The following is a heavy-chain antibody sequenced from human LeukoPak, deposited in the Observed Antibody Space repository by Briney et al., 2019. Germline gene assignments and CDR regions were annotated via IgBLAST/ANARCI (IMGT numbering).Heavy chain of an antibody. D-gene: IGHD3-3*01. CDR3: ATEIFGVVIGRLAYDI. J-gene: IGHJ3*02. CDR1: GYTLTELS. CDR2: FEPEDGET. Sequence: GASVKVSCKVSGYTLTELSMHWVRQAPGKGLEWMGGFEPEDGETFYAQKLQGRVTMTEDTSTDTAYMELSSLRFEDTAVYYCATEIFGVVIGRLAYDIWGQGTMVTVSS. V-gene: IGHV1-24*01.